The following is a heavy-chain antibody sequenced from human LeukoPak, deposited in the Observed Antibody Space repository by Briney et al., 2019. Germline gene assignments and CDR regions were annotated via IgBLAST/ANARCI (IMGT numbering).Heavy chain of an antibody. CDR3: ARDRADIVVVPAARDYYYYGMDV. CDR1: GYTFTSYG. CDR2: ISAYNGNT. J-gene: IGHJ6*02. D-gene: IGHD2-2*01. Sequence: ASVKVSCKASGYTFTSYGISWVRQAPGQGLEWMVWISAYNGNTNYAQKLQGRVTMTTDTSTSTAYMELRSARSDDTAVYYCARDRADIVVVPAARDYYYYGMDVWGQGTTVTVSS. V-gene: IGHV1-18*01.